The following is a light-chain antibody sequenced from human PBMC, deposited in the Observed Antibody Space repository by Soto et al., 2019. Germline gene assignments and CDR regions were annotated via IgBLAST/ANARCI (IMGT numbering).Light chain of an antibody. CDR2: DAS. J-gene: IGKJ5*01. Sequence: EIMFTQSPSTLSLSPGDRATLSCRASQSVSSYLAWYQQKPGQAPRLLIYDASNMATGIPARFSGSGSGTDFTLTISYLEPEDFAVYYCQQGGNWPLTFGQGTRLEIK. CDR1: QSVSSY. V-gene: IGKV3-11*01. CDR3: QQGGNWPLT.